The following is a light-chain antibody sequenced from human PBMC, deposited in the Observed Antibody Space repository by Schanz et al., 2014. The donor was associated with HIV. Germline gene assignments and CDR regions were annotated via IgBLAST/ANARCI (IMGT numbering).Light chain of an antibody. V-gene: IGLV1-40*01. Sequence: QSVLAQPPSVSGAPGQRVTISCTGSSSNIGADYDVHWYQLLPGTAPKLLIFDNTHRPSGVPARFSGSKSGSSASLAISGLQAEDEADYYCSSYTSSSPYVVFGGGTKLTVL. CDR1: SSNIGADYD. CDR2: DNT. J-gene: IGLJ2*01. CDR3: SSYTSSSPYVV.